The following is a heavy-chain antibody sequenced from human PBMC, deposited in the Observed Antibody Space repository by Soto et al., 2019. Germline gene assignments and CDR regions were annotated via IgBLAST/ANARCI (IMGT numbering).Heavy chain of an antibody. CDR2: ISSSSSTI. J-gene: IGHJ4*02. Sequence: PGGSLRLSCAASGFTFRSYSMNWVRQAPGKGLEWVSYISSSSSTIYYADSVKGRFTISRDNAKNSLYLQMNSLRAEDTAVYYCASQSSEWLLFASWGQGTLVTVS. V-gene: IGHV3-48*01. CDR3: ASQSSEWLLFAS. D-gene: IGHD5-12*01. CDR1: GFTFRSYS.